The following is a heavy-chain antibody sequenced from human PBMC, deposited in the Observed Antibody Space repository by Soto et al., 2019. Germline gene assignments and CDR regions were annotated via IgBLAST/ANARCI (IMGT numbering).Heavy chain of an antibody. D-gene: IGHD6-13*01. CDR1: GFTFSSYG. CDR3: ARASSSWYSWFDP. Sequence: QVQLVESGGGVVQPGRSLRLSCAASGFTFSSYGMHWVRQAPGKGLEWVAVIWYDGSNKYYADSVKGRFTISRDNSKNTLYLQMNSLRAEDTAVYYCARASSSWYSWFDPWCQGTLVTVSS. V-gene: IGHV3-33*01. J-gene: IGHJ5*02. CDR2: IWYDGSNK.